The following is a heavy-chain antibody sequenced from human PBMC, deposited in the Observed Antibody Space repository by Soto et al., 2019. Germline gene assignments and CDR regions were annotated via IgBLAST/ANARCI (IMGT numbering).Heavy chain of an antibody. Sequence: GGSLRLSCAASGFTFSSYGMHWVRQAPGKGLEWVAVISYDGSNKYYADSVKGRFTISRDNSKNTLYLQMNSLRAEDTAVYYCAKDRVGATGYWGQGTLVTVSS. CDR2: ISYDGSNK. J-gene: IGHJ4*02. V-gene: IGHV3-30*18. D-gene: IGHD1-26*01. CDR3: AKDRVGATGY. CDR1: GFTFSSYG.